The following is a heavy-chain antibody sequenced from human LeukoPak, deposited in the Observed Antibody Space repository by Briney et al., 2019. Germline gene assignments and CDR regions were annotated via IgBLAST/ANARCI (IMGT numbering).Heavy chain of an antibody. Sequence: GESLKISFKASGYRFSTYMIGWVRQMPGKGLEWMGIIYPGGSETRYTPSFQGQVTMSADKSISTAYLQWNSLKASDTAMYYCARGGDNWFDPWGQGTLVTVSS. CDR2: IYPGGSET. CDR1: GYRFSTYM. V-gene: IGHV5-51*01. CDR3: ARGGDNWFDP. J-gene: IGHJ5*02.